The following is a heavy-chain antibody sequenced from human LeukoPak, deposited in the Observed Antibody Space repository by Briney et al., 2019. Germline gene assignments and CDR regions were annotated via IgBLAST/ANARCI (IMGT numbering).Heavy chain of an antibody. Sequence: GGSLRLSCAASGFKFSSNWMSWVRQAPGKGLEWVANIKQDGSEKYYVDSMKGRSTISRDNAKNSLYLQMNSLRAEDTAVYYCAREGPSVTPYYWGQGTLVTVSS. CDR3: AREGPSVTPYY. D-gene: IGHD4-17*01. CDR2: IKQDGSEK. J-gene: IGHJ4*02. CDR1: GFKFSSNW. V-gene: IGHV3-7*01.